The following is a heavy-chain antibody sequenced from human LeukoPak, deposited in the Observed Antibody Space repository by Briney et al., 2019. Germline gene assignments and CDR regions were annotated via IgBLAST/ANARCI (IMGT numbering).Heavy chain of an antibody. V-gene: IGHV3-13*04. J-gene: IGHJ3*02. D-gene: IGHD2-15*01. CDR3: ARDGEYCSGGSCPTSDAFDI. CDR2: IDTAGAT. CDR1: GFTFSAFD. Sequence: PGGSLRLSCAASGFTFSAFDMHWVRQVTGKRLEWVSGIDTAGATYYPGSVKGRFTISRENAKNSLYLHMNSLRAEDTAVYYCARDGEYCSGGSCPTSDAFDIWGQGTMVTVSS.